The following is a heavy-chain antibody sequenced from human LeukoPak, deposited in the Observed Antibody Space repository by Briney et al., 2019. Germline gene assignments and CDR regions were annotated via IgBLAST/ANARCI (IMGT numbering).Heavy chain of an antibody. V-gene: IGHV1-2*02. J-gene: IGHJ3*02. CDR3: AGAGTWADAFDI. CDR1: GYTFTGYY. Sequence: ASVKVSCKASGYTFTGYYMHWARQAPGQGLEWMGWINPNSGGTNYAQKFQGRVTMTRDTSISTAYMELSRLRSDDTAVYYCAGAGTWADAFDIWGQGTIVTVSS. D-gene: IGHD6-19*01. CDR2: INPNSGGT.